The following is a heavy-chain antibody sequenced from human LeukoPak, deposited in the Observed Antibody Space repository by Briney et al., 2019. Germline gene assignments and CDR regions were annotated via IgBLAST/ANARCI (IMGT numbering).Heavy chain of an antibody. Sequence: PSETLSLTCTVSGGSISSSSYYWGWIRQPPGKGLEWIGSIYYSGSTYYNPSLKSRVTISVDTSKNQFSLKLSSVTAADTAVYYCASNYHNPISYDSSGSVFDYWGQGTLVTVSS. V-gene: IGHV4-39*07. D-gene: IGHD3-22*01. J-gene: IGHJ4*02. CDR1: GGSISSSSYY. CDR3: ASNYHNPISYDSSGSVFDY. CDR2: IYYSGST.